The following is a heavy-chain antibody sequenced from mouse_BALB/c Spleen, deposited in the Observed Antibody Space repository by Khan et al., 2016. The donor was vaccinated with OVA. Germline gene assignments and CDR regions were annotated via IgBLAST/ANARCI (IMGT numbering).Heavy chain of an antibody. J-gene: IGHJ4*01. Sequence: QVQLQQSGAELMKPGASVKISCKATGYTFSSYWIEWVKQRPGHGLEWIGEFLPGRGTINYNEKFRGKATFTAETSSNIAYMQLNSLTSEDSADFYCARGAGTTYGMDYWGQGTSVTVSS. V-gene: IGHV1-9*01. CDR2: FLPGRGTI. CDR3: ARGAGTTYGMDY. D-gene: IGHD4-1*01. CDR1: GYTFSSYW.